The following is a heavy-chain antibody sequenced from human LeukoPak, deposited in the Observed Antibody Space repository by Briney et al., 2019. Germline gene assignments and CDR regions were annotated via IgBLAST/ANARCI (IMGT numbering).Heavy chain of an antibody. Sequence: SETLSLTCTVSGGSISSYYWSWLRQPPGKGLEWIGYIYYSGSTNYNPSLKSRVTISVDTSKNQFSLKLSSVTAADTAVYYCARALLEEERYSNYGRAYYYYYMDVWGKGTTVTVSS. J-gene: IGHJ6*03. CDR2: IYYSGST. V-gene: IGHV4-59*01. CDR1: GGSISSYY. D-gene: IGHD4-11*01. CDR3: ARALLEEERYSNYGRAYYYYYMDV.